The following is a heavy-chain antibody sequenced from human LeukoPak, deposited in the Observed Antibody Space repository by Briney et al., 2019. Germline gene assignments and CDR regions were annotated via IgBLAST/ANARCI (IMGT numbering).Heavy chain of an antibody. CDR3: ARDRGRSISCPDY. CDR2: IWYDGLNT. CDR1: GFTFSSYG. V-gene: IGHV3-33*01. D-gene: IGHD2-2*01. J-gene: IGHJ4*02. Sequence: PGGSLRLSCAASGFTFSSYGMHWVRQAPGKGVEWVAVIWYDGLNTYYVDSVKGRFTISRDNSKNTLYLQMNSLRDEDTAVYYCARDRGRSISCPDYWGRGTLVTVSS.